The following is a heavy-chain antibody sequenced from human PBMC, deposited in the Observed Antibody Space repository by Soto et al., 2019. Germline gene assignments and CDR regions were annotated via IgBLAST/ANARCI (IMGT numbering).Heavy chain of an antibody. Sequence: GGSLRLSCAASGFTFNNYGVHWVRQAPGKGLEWVAVISYDGSNKYYADSVKGRFTISRDNSKNTLYLQMNSLRAEDTAVYYCAKPDRRDSSGFPDYWGQGMLVTVSS. CDR2: ISYDGSNK. J-gene: IGHJ4*02. CDR1: GFTFNNYG. CDR3: AKPDRRDSSGFPDY. V-gene: IGHV3-30*18. D-gene: IGHD3-22*01.